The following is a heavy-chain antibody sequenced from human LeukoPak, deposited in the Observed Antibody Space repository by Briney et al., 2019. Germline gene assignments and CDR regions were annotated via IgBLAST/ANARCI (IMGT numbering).Heavy chain of an antibody. Sequence: PGGSLRLSCAASGFTFSSYAMHWVRQAPGKGLEYVSAISSNGGSTYYANSVKGRFTISRDNSKNTLYLQMGSLRAEDMAVYYCARGGYCSSTSCYTGAFDIWGQGTMVTVSS. CDR1: GFTFSSYA. D-gene: IGHD2-2*02. V-gene: IGHV3-64*01. CDR3: ARGGYCSSTSCYTGAFDI. CDR2: ISSNGGST. J-gene: IGHJ3*02.